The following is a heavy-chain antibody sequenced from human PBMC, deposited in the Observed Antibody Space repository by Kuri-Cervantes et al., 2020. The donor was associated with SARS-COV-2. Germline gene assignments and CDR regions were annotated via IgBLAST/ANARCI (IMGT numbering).Heavy chain of an antibody. Sequence: GGSLRLSCAASGFTFSNSGMHWVRQAPGKGLEWLGVTLYDGSNKYYGDSVKGRFTISRDNSKNTLYLQMNSLGAEDTAVYYCAKDQPRITIFGVVNDDAFDIWGQGTMVTVSS. CDR2: TLYDGSNK. V-gene: IGHV3-30*18. CDR1: GFTFSNSG. CDR3: AKDQPRITIFGVVNDDAFDI. D-gene: IGHD3-3*01. J-gene: IGHJ3*02.